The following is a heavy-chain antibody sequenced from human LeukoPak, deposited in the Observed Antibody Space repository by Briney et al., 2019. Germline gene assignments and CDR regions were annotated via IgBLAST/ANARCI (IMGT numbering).Heavy chain of an antibody. CDR1: GCTFDDYA. V-gene: IGHV3-9*03. Sequence: GGSLRLSCAASGCTFDDYAMHWVRQAPGKGLEWVSGISWNSGSIGYADSVKGRFTISRDNAKNSLYLQMNSLRAEDMALYYCAKGPGAYYYGSGRFDPWGQGTLVTVSS. CDR2: ISWNSGSI. D-gene: IGHD3-10*01. J-gene: IGHJ5*02. CDR3: AKGPGAYYYGSGRFDP.